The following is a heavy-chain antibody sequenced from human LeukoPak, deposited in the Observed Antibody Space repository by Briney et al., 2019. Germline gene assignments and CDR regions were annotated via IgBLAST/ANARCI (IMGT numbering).Heavy chain of an antibody. CDR1: GFTFSSYT. Sequence: GGSLRLSCAASGFTFSSYTMDWVRQAPGKGLEWVSSMSGSSSYINLAGSMKGRFTISRDNAKNSLYLQMNSLRAEDTAVYYCVTIFSGSYGEDYFDYWGQGTLVTVSS. V-gene: IGHV3-21*01. CDR2: MSGSSSYI. CDR3: VTIFSGSYGEDYFDY. J-gene: IGHJ4*02. D-gene: IGHD1-26*01.